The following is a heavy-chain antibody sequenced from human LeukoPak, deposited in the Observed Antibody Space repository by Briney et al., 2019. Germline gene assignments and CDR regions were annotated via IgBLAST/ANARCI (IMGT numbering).Heavy chain of an antibody. V-gene: IGHV4-39*07. CDR1: GGSISSSSYY. D-gene: IGHD2-2*01. J-gene: IGHJ4*02. CDR2: IYYSGSS. CDR3: VRDPGYCSSTSCYGYFDY. Sequence: PSETLSLTCTVSGGSISSSSYYWGWIRQPPGKGLEWIGSIYYSGSSYYIPSLKSRVTISVDTSKNQFSLKLSSVTAADTAVYYCVRDPGYCSSTSCYGYFDYWGQGTLVTVSS.